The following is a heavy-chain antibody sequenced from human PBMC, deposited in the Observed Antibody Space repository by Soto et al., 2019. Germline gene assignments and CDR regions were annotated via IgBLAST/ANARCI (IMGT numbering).Heavy chain of an antibody. J-gene: IGHJ3*02. V-gene: IGHV3-23*01. D-gene: IGHD3-22*01. CDR2: ISSSSGSI. CDR3: AKRIAVVQFAFDI. CDR1: GFAFSSSA. Sequence: EVQLLESGGGWVQPGGSLRLSCAASGFAFSSSAMTWVRQAPGKGLEWVSIISSSSGSIYYADSVEGRFTVSRDNSKNTLYLQMSSLRAEDTAVYYCAKRIAVVQFAFDIWGKGQWSPSLQ.